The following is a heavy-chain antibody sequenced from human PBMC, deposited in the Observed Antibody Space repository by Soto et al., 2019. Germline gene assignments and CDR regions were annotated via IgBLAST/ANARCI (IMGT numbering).Heavy chain of an antibody. V-gene: IGHV1-69*01. D-gene: IGHD4-17*01. CDR3: ARVVYGDYFAEFDP. CDR1: GGTFSSYA. CDR2: IIPIFGTA. Sequence: QVQLVQSGAEVKKPGSSVKVSCKASGGTFSSYAISWVRQAPGQGLEWMGGIIPIFGTANYAQKFQGRGTITADESTRTAYMELSSLRSEDTAVYYCARVVYGDYFAEFDPWGQGTLVTVSS. J-gene: IGHJ5*02.